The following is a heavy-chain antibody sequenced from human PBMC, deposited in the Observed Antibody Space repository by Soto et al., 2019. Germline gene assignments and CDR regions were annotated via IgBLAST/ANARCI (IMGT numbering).Heavy chain of an antibody. V-gene: IGHV4-59*08. CDR1: GGSISSYY. CDR2: IYYSGST. J-gene: IGHJ4*02. CDR3: ARQRGWYWIQQYYFDY. Sequence: SETLSLTCTVSGGSISSYYWSWIRQPPGKGLEWIGYIYYSGSTNYNPSLKSRVTISVDTSKNQFSLKLSSVTAADTAVYYCARQRGWYWIQQYYFDYWGQGTLVTVSS. D-gene: IGHD6-19*01.